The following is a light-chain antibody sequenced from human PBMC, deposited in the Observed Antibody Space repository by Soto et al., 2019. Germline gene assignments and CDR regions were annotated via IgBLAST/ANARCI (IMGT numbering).Light chain of an antibody. J-gene: IGKJ1*01. CDR3: QQYGSSPPWT. Sequence: EIVLTQSPGTLSLSPGERATLSCRASQSVSSSYLAWYQQKPGQAPRVLIYGASSRATGIPDRFSGSGSGTDFTLTISSLEPEDFAVYYCQQYGSSPPWTFGQGTKVEIK. CDR2: GAS. CDR1: QSVSSSY. V-gene: IGKV3-20*01.